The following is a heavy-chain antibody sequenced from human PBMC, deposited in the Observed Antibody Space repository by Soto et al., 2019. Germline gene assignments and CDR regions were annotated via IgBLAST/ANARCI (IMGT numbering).Heavy chain of an antibody. CDR3: ARDSMDWNYRDYYYGMDV. CDR1: GFTFSSYW. CDR2: IKQDGSEK. V-gene: IGHV3-7*05. D-gene: IGHD1-7*01. J-gene: IGHJ6*02. Sequence: GGSLRLSCAASGFTFSSYWMSWVRQAPGKGLEWVANIKQDGSEKYYVDSVKGRFTISRDNAKNSLYLQMNSLRAEDTAVYYCARDSMDWNYRDYYYGMDVWGQGTTVTVSS.